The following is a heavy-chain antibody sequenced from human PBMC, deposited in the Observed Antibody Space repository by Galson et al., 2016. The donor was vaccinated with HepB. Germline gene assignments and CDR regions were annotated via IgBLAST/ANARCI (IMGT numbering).Heavy chain of an antibody. V-gene: IGHV4-59*01. J-gene: IGHJ3*02. CDR3: AREAIGHAFDI. CDR1: GGSISTYY. CDR2: VHYSGST. Sequence: EPLSLTCTVSGGSISTYYWTWMRQPPGKRLEWIGYVHYSGSTNYNPSLKSRVTISLDTSKNQFSLNLSSVTAANTAVYYCAREAIGHAFDIWGQGTLVTVSS.